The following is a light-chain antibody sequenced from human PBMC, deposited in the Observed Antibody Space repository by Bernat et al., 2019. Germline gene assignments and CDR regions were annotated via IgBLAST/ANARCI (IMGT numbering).Light chain of an antibody. CDR2: EVS. J-gene: IGLJ3*02. V-gene: IGLV2-23*02. Sequence: QSALTQPASVSGSPGQSITISCTGTSSDVGTYNLVSWYQQHPGKAPKLMIYEVSKRPSGVSNRFSGSKSGNTASLTISGLQAEDEAEYYCCSYAGSGMGVFGGGTTLTVL. CDR1: SSDVGTYNL. CDR3: CSYAGSGMGV.